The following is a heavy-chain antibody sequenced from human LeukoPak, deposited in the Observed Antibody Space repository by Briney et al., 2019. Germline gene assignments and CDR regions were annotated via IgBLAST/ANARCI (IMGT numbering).Heavy chain of an antibody. V-gene: IGHV4-61*01. CDR3: ARSAYSSSSGDLDY. D-gene: IGHD6-6*01. Sequence: SETLSLTCSVSGGSISGANYYWSWIRQPPGKGLEWIGYIYYSGSTNYNPSLKSRVTISVDTSKNQFSLKLSSVTAADTAVYYCARSAYSSSSGDLDYWGQGTLVTVSS. J-gene: IGHJ4*02. CDR1: GGSISGANYY. CDR2: IYYSGST.